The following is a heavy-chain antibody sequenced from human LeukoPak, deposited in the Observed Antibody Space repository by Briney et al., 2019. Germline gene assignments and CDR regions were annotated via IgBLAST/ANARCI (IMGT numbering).Heavy chain of an antibody. J-gene: IGHJ6*02. CDR2: ISYDGSNK. CDR3: AKDVAARHDYYYGMDV. D-gene: IGHD6-6*01. Sequence: GRSMRLCCGASGFTFSSYGMHWVRKAPGKGLEWVAVISYDGSNKYYADSVKGRFTISRDNSKNTLYLQMNSLRAEDTAVYYCAKDVAARHDYYYGMDVWGQGTTVTVSS. CDR1: GFTFSSYG. V-gene: IGHV3-30*18.